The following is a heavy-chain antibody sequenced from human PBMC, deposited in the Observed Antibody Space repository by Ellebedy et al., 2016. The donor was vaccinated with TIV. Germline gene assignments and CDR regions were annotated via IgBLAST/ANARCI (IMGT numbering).Heavy chain of an antibody. Sequence: ASVKVSCKASGYTFTTYAIHWVRQAPGQRLEWMGWINAGNGNTKYSQKFQGRVTITRDTSASTAYMELSSLKSEDSAVDYCTREVISAGTQPNFDYWGQGTLVTVSS. J-gene: IGHJ4*02. CDR3: TREVISAGTQPNFDY. D-gene: IGHD1-1*01. V-gene: IGHV1-3*01. CDR1: GYTFTTYA. CDR2: INAGNGNT.